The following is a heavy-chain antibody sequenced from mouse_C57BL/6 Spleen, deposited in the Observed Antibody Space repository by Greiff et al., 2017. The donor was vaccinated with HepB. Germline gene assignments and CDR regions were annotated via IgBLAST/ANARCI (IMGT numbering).Heavy chain of an antibody. J-gene: IGHJ2*01. CDR3: AREDTTKYYFDY. Sequence: DVMLVESGGGLVKPGGSLKLSCAASGFTFSDYGMHWVRQAPEKGLEWVAYISSGSSTIYYADTVKGRFTISRDNAKNTLFLQMTSLRSEDTAMYYCAREDTTKYYFDYWGQGTTLTVSS. CDR2: ISSGSSTI. D-gene: IGHD2-12*01. V-gene: IGHV5-17*01. CDR1: GFTFSDYG.